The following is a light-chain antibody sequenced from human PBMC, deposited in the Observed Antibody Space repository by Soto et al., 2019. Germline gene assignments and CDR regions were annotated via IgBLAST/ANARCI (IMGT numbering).Light chain of an antibody. V-gene: IGLV2-11*01. CDR1: SSDVGNYDY. J-gene: IGLJ3*02. Sequence: QSALTQPRSVSGSPGQSVTISCTGTSSDVGNYDYVSWYQQHPGKAPKVMIYDVSKRPSGLPDRFSGSKSGNTASLTISGLQAEDEADYYCCSYPSRNNPLFGGGTKLTVL. CDR3: CSYPSRNNPL. CDR2: DVS.